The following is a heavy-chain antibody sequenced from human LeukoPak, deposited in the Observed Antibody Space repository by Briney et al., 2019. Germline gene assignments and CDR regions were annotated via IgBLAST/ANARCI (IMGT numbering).Heavy chain of an antibody. Sequence: SETLSLTCAVYGGSFSGYYWSWIRQPPGKRLEWIGEINHSGSTNYNPSLKSRVTISVDTSKNQFSLKLSSVTAADTAVYYCARQRVVVPAPLTKFDYWGQGTLVTVSS. CDR2: INHSGST. J-gene: IGHJ4*02. CDR3: ARQRVVVPAPLTKFDY. V-gene: IGHV4-34*01. CDR1: GGSFSGYY. D-gene: IGHD2-2*01.